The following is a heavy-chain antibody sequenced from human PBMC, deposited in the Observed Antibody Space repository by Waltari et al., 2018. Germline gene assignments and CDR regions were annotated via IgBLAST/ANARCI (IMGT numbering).Heavy chain of an antibody. CDR1: GGSFSGYY. CDR2: IKHSGST. CDR3: ARDYYYDSSGYYRYFDY. Sequence: QVQLQQWGAGLLKPSETLSLTCAVYGGSFSGYYWSWIRQPPGKGLEWIGEIKHSGSTNYNPSLKSRVTISVDTSKNQFSLKLSSVTAADTAVYYCARDYYYDSSGYYRYFDYWGQGTLVTVSS. D-gene: IGHD3-22*01. J-gene: IGHJ4*02. V-gene: IGHV4-34*01.